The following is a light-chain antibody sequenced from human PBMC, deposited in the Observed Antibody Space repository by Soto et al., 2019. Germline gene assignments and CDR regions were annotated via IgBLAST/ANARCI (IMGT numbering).Light chain of an antibody. CDR1: ESLSVN. V-gene: IGKV3-20*01. CDR3: QQYGSSWT. Sequence: EIVMTQSPGTLSVSPGERVTLSCRASESLSVNLAWYQQKPGQAPRLLIYGASSRATGIPDRFSGTGSGTDFTLAISRLEPEDFAVYYCQQYGSSWTFGQGTKVDIK. CDR2: GAS. J-gene: IGKJ1*01.